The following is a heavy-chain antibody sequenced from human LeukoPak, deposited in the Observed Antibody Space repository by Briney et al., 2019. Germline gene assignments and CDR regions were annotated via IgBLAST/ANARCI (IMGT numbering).Heavy chain of an antibody. J-gene: IGHJ6*03. CDR3: ARETYYYGSGSYFYYYYYMDV. CDR2: ISSNGGST. Sequence: PGGSLRLSCAASGFTVSSNYMSWVRQAPGKGLEYVSAISSNGGSTYYANSVKGRFTISRDNSKNTLYLQMGSLRAEDMAVYYCARETYYYGSGSYFYYYYYMDVWGKGTTVTISS. V-gene: IGHV3-64*01. CDR1: GFTVSSNY. D-gene: IGHD3-10*01.